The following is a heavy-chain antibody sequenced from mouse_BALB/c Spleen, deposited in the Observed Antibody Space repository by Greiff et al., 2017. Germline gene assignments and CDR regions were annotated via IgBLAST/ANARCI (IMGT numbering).Heavy chain of an antibody. CDR3: ARVYYDYDGYAMDY. J-gene: IGHJ4*01. D-gene: IGHD2-4*01. CDR2: IDPANGNT. Sequence: VQLKQSGAELVKPGASVKLSCTASGFNIKDTYMHWVKQRPEQGLEWIGRIDPANGNTKYDPKFQGKATITADTSSNTAYLQLSSLTSEDTAVYYCARVYYDYDGYAMDYWGQGTSVTVSS. V-gene: IGHV14-3*02. CDR1: GFNIKDTY.